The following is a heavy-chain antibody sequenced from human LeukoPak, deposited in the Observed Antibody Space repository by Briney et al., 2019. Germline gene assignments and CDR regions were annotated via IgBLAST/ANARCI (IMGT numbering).Heavy chain of an antibody. D-gene: IGHD5/OR15-5a*01. V-gene: IGHV4-34*01. CDR2: INHSGST. Sequence: SESLSLTCAVYGGSFSGYYWSWIRQPPGKGLEWIGEINHSGSTNYNPSLKSRVTISVDTSKNQFSLKLSSVTAADTAVYYCARDRHVLSPGDAFDIWGQGTMVTVSP. CDR1: GGSFSGYY. CDR3: ARDRHVLSPGDAFDI. J-gene: IGHJ3*02.